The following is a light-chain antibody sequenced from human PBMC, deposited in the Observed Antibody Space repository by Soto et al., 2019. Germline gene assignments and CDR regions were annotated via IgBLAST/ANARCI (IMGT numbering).Light chain of an antibody. V-gene: IGLV9-49*01. Sequence: QSALTQPPSASASLGASVTLTCTLSRGYSNYKVDWYQQRPGKGPRFVMRVGTGGIVGSKGDGIPDRFSVLGSGLNRYLTIKNIQEEDESDYHCGADHGSGSNFVVVFGGGTKLTVL. J-gene: IGLJ2*01. CDR1: RGYSNYK. CDR2: VGTGGIVG. CDR3: GADHGSGSNFVVV.